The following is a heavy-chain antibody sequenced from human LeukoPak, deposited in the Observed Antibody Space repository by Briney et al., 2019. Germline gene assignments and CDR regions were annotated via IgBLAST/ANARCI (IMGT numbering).Heavy chain of an antibody. Sequence: GGSLRLSCAASGFTFSSYAMSWVRQAPGKGLEWVSAISGSGGGPYYADSVKGRFTISRDNSKNTLYLQMNSLSAEDTAVYYCAKNGGRYYDSSGYSSYWGQGTLVTVSS. V-gene: IGHV3-23*01. CDR3: AKNGGRYYDSSGYSSY. J-gene: IGHJ4*02. CDR1: GFTFSSYA. D-gene: IGHD3-22*01. CDR2: ISGSGGGP.